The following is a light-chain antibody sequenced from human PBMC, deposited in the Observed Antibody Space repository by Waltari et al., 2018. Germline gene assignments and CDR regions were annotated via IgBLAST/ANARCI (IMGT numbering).Light chain of an antibody. CDR2: YDD. J-gene: IGLJ2*01. CDR1: SSNIGDSA. CDR3: AAWDISLNNLL. V-gene: IGLV1-36*01. Sequence: QSALTQPPSVSGAPRQRVTISCSGTSSNIGDSAVNWYQQLPGKPPKLVIYYDDLVPSGVSDRFSGSKSGSSASLAISGLQSEDEAVYFCAAWDISLNNLLFGGGTKLTFL.